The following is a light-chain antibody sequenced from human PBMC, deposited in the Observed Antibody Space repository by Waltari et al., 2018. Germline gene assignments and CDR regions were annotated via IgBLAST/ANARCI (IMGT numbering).Light chain of an antibody. CDR3: QSYDSSLSGSL. CDR1: SSNIGAGYD. Sequence: QSVLTQPPSVSGAPGQRVTISCTGSSSNIGAGYDVHWYQQLPGTAPKLRIDGNSNRPSGVPDRFSGSKSGTSAALAITGLQAEDEADYYCQSYDSSLSGSLFGGGTKLTVL. J-gene: IGLJ2*01. V-gene: IGLV1-40*01. CDR2: GNS.